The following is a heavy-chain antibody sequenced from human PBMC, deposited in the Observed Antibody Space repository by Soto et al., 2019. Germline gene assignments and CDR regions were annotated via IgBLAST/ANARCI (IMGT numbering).Heavy chain of an antibody. CDR3: ARLPEYCRSTSCPATTRYYGMDV. V-gene: IGHV5-10-1*01. CDR2: IDPSDSYT. CDR1: GYSFSSYW. D-gene: IGHD2-2*01. J-gene: IGHJ6*02. Sequence: GESRKICFKGSGYSFSSYWISWVRQMPGKALEWTERIDPSDSYTNYSPSFQGHVTISADQPISTAYLQWSSLKASHTAMYYCARLPEYCRSTSCPATTRYYGMDVWGQGTTVTVSS.